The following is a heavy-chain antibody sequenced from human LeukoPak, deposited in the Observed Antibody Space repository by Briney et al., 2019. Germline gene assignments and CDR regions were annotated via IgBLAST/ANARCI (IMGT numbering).Heavy chain of an antibody. CDR1: GFTFSTYA. CDR2: ISGTGGST. CDR3: AKQAFGDYLYYFDH. D-gene: IGHD4-17*01. V-gene: IGHV3-23*01. J-gene: IGHJ4*02. Sequence: GGSLRLSCAASGFTFSTYAMTWVRQAPGKGLEWVSLISGTGGSTYYADSVKGRFTISRDNSKNTLYLQMSGLRVEDTAVYHCAKQAFGDYLYYFDHWGQGTLVTVSS.